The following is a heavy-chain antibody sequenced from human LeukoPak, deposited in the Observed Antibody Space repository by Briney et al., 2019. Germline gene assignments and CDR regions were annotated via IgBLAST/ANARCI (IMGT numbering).Heavy chain of an antibody. CDR2: ISSNGGST. Sequence: GGSLRLSCAASGFTFSSYAMHWVRQAPGKGLEYVSAISSNGGSTYYANSVKGRFTISRDNAKNSLYLQMNSLRAEDTAVYYCARDGYGDYEGGYFDYWGQGTLVTVSS. CDR3: ARDGYGDYEGGYFDY. J-gene: IGHJ4*02. D-gene: IGHD4-17*01. V-gene: IGHV3-64*01. CDR1: GFTFSSYA.